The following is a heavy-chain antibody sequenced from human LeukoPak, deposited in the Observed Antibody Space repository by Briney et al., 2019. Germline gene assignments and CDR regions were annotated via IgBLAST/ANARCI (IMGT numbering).Heavy chain of an antibody. D-gene: IGHD3-22*01. CDR3: ARGVSYYYDNSGHPGWYFDL. V-gene: IGHV3-13*01. CDR2: IRTTGDT. J-gene: IGHJ2*01. CDR1: GFTFNDYD. Sequence: GGSLRLSCAVSGFTFNDYDMHWVRQAPGKRLEWVSAIRTTGDTHYPDSVKGRFAMSREDAKNSVHLQMNTLRAGDTAVYYCARGVSYYYDNSGHPGWYFDLWGRGTLVTVSS.